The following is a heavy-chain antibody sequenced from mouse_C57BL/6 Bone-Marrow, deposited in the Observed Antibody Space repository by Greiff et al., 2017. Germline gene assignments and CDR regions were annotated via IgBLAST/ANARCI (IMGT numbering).Heavy chain of an antibody. D-gene: IGHD1-1*01. CDR3: AREGGTVPFDY. Sequence: QVQLQQSGAELVRPGTSVKVSCKASGYAFTNYLIEWVKQRPGQGLEWIGVINPGSGGTNYNEKFKGKATLTADKSSSTADMQRSSLTSEDSAVYFCAREGGTVPFDYWGQGTTLTVSS. CDR1: GYAFTNYL. V-gene: IGHV1-54*01. CDR2: INPGSGGT. J-gene: IGHJ2*01.